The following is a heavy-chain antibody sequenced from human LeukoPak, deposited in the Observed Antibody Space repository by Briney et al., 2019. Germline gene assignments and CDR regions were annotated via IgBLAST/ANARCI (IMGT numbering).Heavy chain of an antibody. J-gene: IGHJ4*02. CDR2: IVVGSGNT. Sequence: SVKVSCKASGFTFTSSAVQWVRQARGQRLEWIGWIVVGSGNTNYAQKFQERVTITRDMSTSTAYMELSSLRSEDTAVYYCARDLGEDSSTQDYWGQGTLVTVSS. CDR3: ARDLGEDSSTQDY. D-gene: IGHD6-13*01. CDR1: GFTFTSSA. V-gene: IGHV1-58*01.